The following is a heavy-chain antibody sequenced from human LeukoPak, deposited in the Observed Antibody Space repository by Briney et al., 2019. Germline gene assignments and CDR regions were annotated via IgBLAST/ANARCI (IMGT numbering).Heavy chain of an antibody. CDR3: AGDYSNYILDY. CDR2: VYYTGRT. J-gene: IGHJ4*02. D-gene: IGHD4-11*01. CDR1: GGSISSYY. V-gene: IGHV4-59*01. Sequence: PSETLSLTCTVSGGSISSYYWSWIRQPPGKGLEWIGYVYYTGRTNYNPSLKSRVTMSVDTSKNEFSLNLTSVTAADTAVYYCAGDYSNYILDYWGQGALVTVSS.